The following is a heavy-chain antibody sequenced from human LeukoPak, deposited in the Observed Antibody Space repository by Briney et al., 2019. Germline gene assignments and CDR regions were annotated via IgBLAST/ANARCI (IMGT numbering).Heavy chain of an antibody. CDR1: GYTFTNYY. CDR3: ARSGYSSGPAGFGDAFDI. CDR2: INPGGDNT. J-gene: IGHJ3*02. V-gene: IGHV1-46*01. D-gene: IGHD6-19*01. Sequence: ASVKVSCKASGYTFTNYYIHWVRQAPGQGLEWMGLINPGGDNTDYAQNFQGRVTMTRDTSTSTVYMRLSSLRSEDTAVYYCARSGYSSGPAGFGDAFDIWGQGTMVTVSS.